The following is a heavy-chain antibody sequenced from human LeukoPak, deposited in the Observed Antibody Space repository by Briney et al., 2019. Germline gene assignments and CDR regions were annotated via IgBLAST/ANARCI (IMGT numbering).Heavy chain of an antibody. J-gene: IGHJ4*02. CDR2: ISYDGSNK. D-gene: IGHD1-26*01. Sequence: GGSLRLSCAASGFTFSSYAMHWVRQAPGKGLEWVAVISYDGSNKYYVDSVKGRFTISRDNSKNTLYLQMNSLRAEDTAVYYCATGYDSGSYYYFDYWGQGTLVAVSS. V-gene: IGHV3-30-3*01. CDR1: GFTFSSYA. CDR3: ATGYDSGSYYYFDY.